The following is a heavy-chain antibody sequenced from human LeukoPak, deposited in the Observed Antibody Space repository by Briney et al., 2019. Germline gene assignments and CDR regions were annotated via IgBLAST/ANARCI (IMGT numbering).Heavy chain of an antibody. J-gene: IGHJ6*04. CDR1: GFTFSSYG. Sequence: GVSLTLSCAASGFTFSSYGMHWLRQAPGKGLEWVAVISYDGSNKYYADSVKGRFTISRDNYKNTLYLQMNSLRAEDTAVYYCAKDLSPVTSSDAHYYYYYGMDVWGKGTTVTVSS. CDR2: ISYDGSNK. D-gene: IGHD4-17*01. CDR3: AKDLSPVTSSDAHYYYYYGMDV. V-gene: IGHV3-30*18.